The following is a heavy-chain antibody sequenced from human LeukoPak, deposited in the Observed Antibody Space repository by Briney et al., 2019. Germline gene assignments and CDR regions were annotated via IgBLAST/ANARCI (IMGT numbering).Heavy chain of an antibody. D-gene: IGHD3-22*01. V-gene: IGHV4-38-2*01. CDR3: ARSSQPYYYDSSGYQDFDY. J-gene: IGHJ4*02. Sequence: SETLSLTCAVSGYSISSGYYWGWIRQPPGKGLEWIGSIYYSGSTYYNPSLKSRVTISVDTSKNQFSLKLSSVTAADTAVYYCARSSQPYYYDSSGYQDFDYWGQGTLVTVSS. CDR1: GYSISSGYY. CDR2: IYYSGST.